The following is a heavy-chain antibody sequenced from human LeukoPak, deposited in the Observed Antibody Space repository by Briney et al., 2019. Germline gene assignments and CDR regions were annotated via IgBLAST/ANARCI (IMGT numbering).Heavy chain of an antibody. J-gene: IGHJ4*02. Sequence: GRSLRLSCAASGFTFSDDYMSWIGQAPWQGPEWVSYISSDGSTIFYADSVKGRFTISRDNAKNSLFLQMNSLRAEDTAVYYCARERTTVRYWGQGTLVTVSS. CDR2: ISSDGSTI. CDR1: GFTFSDDY. V-gene: IGHV3-11*01. CDR3: ARERTTVRY. D-gene: IGHD4-17*01.